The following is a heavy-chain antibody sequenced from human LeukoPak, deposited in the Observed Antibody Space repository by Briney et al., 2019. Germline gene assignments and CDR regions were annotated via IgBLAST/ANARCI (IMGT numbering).Heavy chain of an antibody. CDR2: INHSGST. V-gene: IGHV4-34*01. Sequence: PSETLSLTCAVYGGSFSGYYWSWIRQPPGKRLEWIGEINHSGSTNYNPSLKSRVTISADTSKNQFSLKLISVTAADTAVYYCASRKLGNDYWGQGTLVTVSS. CDR1: GGSFSGYY. D-gene: IGHD7-27*01. J-gene: IGHJ4*02. CDR3: ASRKLGNDY.